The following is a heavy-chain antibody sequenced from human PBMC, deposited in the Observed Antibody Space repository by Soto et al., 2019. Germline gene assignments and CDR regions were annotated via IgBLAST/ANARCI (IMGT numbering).Heavy chain of an antibody. CDR3: AHRQGNPYYYDSSGLSPRTFDP. CDR2: IGWDDDK. CDR1: GGSISSYYW. D-gene: IGHD3-22*01. Sequence: TLSLTCXVSGGSISSYYWSWIRQPPGKALEWLARIGWDDDKDYSTSLKTRLTITKDTSKNQVVLTMTNMDPVDTATYYCAHRQGNPYYYDSSGLSPRTFDPWGQGTLVTVSS. V-gene: IGHV2-70*12. J-gene: IGHJ5*02.